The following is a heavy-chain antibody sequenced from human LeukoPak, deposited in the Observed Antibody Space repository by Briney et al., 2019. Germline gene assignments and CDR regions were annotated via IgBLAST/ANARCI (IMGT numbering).Heavy chain of an antibody. J-gene: IGHJ6*02. CDR1: GFTVSSNY. Sequence: PGGSLRLSCAASGFTVSSNYMSWVRQAPGKGLEWVSVIYSGGSTYYADSVKGRFTISRDNSKNTLYLQMNSLRAEDTAVYYCARDPRGAPPAHYYYGMDVWGQGTTVTVSS. CDR2: IYSGGST. V-gene: IGHV3-53*01. D-gene: IGHD4/OR15-4a*01. CDR3: ARDPRGAPPAHYYYGMDV.